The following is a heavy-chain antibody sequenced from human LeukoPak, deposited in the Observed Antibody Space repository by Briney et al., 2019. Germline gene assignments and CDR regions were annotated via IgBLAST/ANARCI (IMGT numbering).Heavy chain of an antibody. CDR1: GFTFSGSA. CDR2: IRSKANSYAT. D-gene: IGHD6-6*01. CDR3: TSRLSSSSGRFDY. Sequence: GGSLRLSCAASGFTFSGSAMHWVRQASGKGLEWVGRIRSKANSYATAYAASVKGRFTISRDDPKNTAYLQMNSLKTEDTAVYYCTSRLSSSSGRFDYWGQGTLVTVSS. J-gene: IGHJ4*02. V-gene: IGHV3-73*01.